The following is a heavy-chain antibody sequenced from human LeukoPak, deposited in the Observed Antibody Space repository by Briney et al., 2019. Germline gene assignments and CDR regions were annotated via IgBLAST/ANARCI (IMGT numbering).Heavy chain of an antibody. V-gene: IGHV3-30*02. CDR1: GFTFSSYG. CDR2: IRYDGSNK. D-gene: IGHD3-3*01. J-gene: IGHJ5*02. Sequence: GGSLRLSCAASGFTFSSYGMHWVRQAPGKGLEWVAFIRYDGSNKYYADSVKGRFTISRDNSKNTLYLQTNSLRAEDTAVYYCAKDAEMGPDFWSGYSNWFDPWGQGTLVTVSS. CDR3: AKDAEMGPDFWSGYSNWFDP.